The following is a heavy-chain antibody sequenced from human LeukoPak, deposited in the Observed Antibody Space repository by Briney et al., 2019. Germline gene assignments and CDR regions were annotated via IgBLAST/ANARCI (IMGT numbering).Heavy chain of an antibody. D-gene: IGHD3-3*01. CDR2: IYYSGST. J-gene: IGHJ4*02. Sequence: SETLSLTCTVSGGSISSSSCYWGWIRQPPGKGLEWIGSIYYSGSTYYNPSLENRVTISVDTSKNQFSLKLSSVTAADTAVYYCAGHLLRPGGTIFGVLFIGPFDYWGQGTLVPVSS. CDR3: AGHLLRPGGTIFGVLFIGPFDY. V-gene: IGHV4-39*01. CDR1: GGSISSSSCY.